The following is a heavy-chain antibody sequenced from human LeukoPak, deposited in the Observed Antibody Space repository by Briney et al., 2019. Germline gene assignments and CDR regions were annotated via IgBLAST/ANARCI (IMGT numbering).Heavy chain of an antibody. CDR3: ASHHYGPFDY. V-gene: IGHV4-30-2*06. J-gene: IGHJ4*02. CDR2: IYPSGRT. Sequence: SETLSLTCAVSGGSISSGGYSWSWIRQSPEKGLEWIGYIYPSGRTYHNPSLKSRLNMSLDKSKNQFSLKLNSVTAADTAMYYCASHHYGPFDYWGQGTLITVSS. CDR1: GGSISSGGYS. D-gene: IGHD3-10*01.